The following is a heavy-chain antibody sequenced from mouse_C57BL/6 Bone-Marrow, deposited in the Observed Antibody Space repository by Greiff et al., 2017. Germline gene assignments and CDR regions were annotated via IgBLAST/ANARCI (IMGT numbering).Heavy chain of an antibody. CDR2: INPYNGDT. CDR1: GYSFTGYF. D-gene: IGHD1-1*01. V-gene: IGHV1-20*01. CDR3: ARMSTGDAMDY. J-gene: IGHJ4*01. Sequence: VQLQQSGPELVKPGDSVKISCKASGYSFTGYFMNWVMQSHGQGLEWIGRINPYNGDTFYNQKFKGKATLTVDKSSSTAHMELRSLTSEDSAVYDCARMSTGDAMDYWGQGTSVTVSS.